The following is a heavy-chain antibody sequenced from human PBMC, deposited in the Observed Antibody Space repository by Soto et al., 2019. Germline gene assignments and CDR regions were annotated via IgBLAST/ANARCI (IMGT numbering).Heavy chain of an antibody. Sequence: EVQLVESGGGLVQPGGSLRLSCAASGFTFSSYGMNWVRQAPGKGLEWVSYISRSSSTTYYADSVKGRFTISRDNAKNSLYLQMNSLRDEDTAVYYCARDSDYYDSSGYYPEYFQHWGQGTLVTVSS. J-gene: IGHJ1*01. CDR2: ISRSSSTT. CDR1: GFTFSSYG. CDR3: ARDSDYYDSSGYYPEYFQH. V-gene: IGHV3-48*02. D-gene: IGHD3-22*01.